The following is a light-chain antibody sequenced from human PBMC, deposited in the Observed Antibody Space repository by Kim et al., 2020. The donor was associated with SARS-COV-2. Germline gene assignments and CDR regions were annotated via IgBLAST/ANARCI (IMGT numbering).Light chain of an antibody. V-gene: IGKV3-20*01. J-gene: IGKJ2*01. CDR1: QSVSSTH. CDR2: EAS. CDR3: QQFGTSTPYT. Sequence: SPRESATPSCRARQSVSSTHLAWDQHKPGQAPRLIMFEASRRATGTPDRFSGSGSGTDFTLTISRLEPEDFAVYYCQQFGTSTPYTFGQGTKLEI.